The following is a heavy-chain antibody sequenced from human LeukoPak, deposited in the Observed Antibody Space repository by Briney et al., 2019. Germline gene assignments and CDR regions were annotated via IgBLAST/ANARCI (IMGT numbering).Heavy chain of an antibody. CDR3: ARAGYYYGSGSYLKYFQH. J-gene: IGHJ1*01. CDR2: INHSGST. Sequence: SETLSLTRAVYGGSFSGYYWSWIRQPPGKGLEWIGEINHSGSTNYNPSLKSRVTIPVDTSKNQFSLKPSSVTAADTAVYYCARAGYYYGSGSYLKYFQHWGQGTLVTVSS. D-gene: IGHD3-10*01. V-gene: IGHV4-34*01. CDR1: GGSFSGYY.